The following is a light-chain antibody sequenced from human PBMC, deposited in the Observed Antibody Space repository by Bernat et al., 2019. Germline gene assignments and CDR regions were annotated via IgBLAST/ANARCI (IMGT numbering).Light chain of an antibody. V-gene: IGLV2-14*03. CDR3: SSYTGSTTLVFV. J-gene: IGLJ1*01. Sequence: QSALTQPASVSGSLGQSITISCTGTSSDVGGYNYVSWYQHHPGKAPKLMIYHVSSRPSGVSNRFSGSKSDNTAPLTISGLQADDEADYYCSSYTGSTTLVFVFGSGTKVTVL. CDR1: SSDVGGYNY. CDR2: HVS.